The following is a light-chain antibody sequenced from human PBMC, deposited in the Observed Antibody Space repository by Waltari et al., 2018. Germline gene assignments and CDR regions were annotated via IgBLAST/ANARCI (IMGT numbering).Light chain of an antibody. CDR1: SGPVSTSDF. J-gene: IGLJ2*01. V-gene: IGLV8-61*01. Sequence: TVVTQEPSLSVSPGGTVAVTCGLSSGPVSTSDFPSWYQHTPGQPPRTLIYNTKTRPSGVPVRFSGSIAGSKAVLTITGAEADDESDYFCMLYLGNGINIFGRGTHLTVL. CDR2: NTK. CDR3: MLYLGNGINI.